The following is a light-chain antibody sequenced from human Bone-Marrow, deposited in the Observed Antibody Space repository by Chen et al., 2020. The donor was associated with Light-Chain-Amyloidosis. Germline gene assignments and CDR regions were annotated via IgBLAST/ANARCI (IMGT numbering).Light chain of an antibody. V-gene: IGLV2-23*01. J-gene: IGLJ3*02. CDR2: ERN. CDR3: CAYALNSLV. CDR1: SSVVGSYYL. Sequence: QSALTQPAAVSGSPGLSITNSCTGSSSVVGSYYLVSWYQQHPGKAPKLIVYERNNRPSAVSNRCSGSKSGNSASLTISGLQAEDEADYSCCAYALNSLVFGGGTKLTVL.